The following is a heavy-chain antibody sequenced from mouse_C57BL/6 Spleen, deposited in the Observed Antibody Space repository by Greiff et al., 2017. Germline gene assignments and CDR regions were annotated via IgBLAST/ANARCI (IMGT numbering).Heavy chain of an antibody. J-gene: IGHJ3*01. Sequence: VQGVESGAELMKPGASVKLSCKATGYTFTGYWIEWVKQRPGHGLEWIGEILPGSGSTNYNEKFKGKATFTADTSSNTAYMQLSSLTTDDSAIYYCARAALYDGYSWFAYWGQGTLVTVSA. D-gene: IGHD2-3*01. CDR3: ARAALYDGYSWFAY. CDR2: ILPGSGST. CDR1: GYTFTGYW. V-gene: IGHV1-9*01.